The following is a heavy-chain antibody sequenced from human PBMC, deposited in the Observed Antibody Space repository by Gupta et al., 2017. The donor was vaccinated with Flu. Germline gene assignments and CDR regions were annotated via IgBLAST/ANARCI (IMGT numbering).Heavy chain of an antibody. D-gene: IGHD1-1*01. V-gene: IGHV3-30*03. CDR2: MSNDGSNK. CDR1: GFIFSSYG. Sequence: QVQLVESGGGVVQPGRSLRLSCTASGFIFSSYGMHWVRQAPGKGLEWLTVMSNDGSNKYYADSVRGRFTISRDNSKYTLFLQMNSLRAEDTAVYYCARDSGWKYFDYWGQGTLVTVSS. J-gene: IGHJ4*02. CDR3: ARDSGWKYFDY.